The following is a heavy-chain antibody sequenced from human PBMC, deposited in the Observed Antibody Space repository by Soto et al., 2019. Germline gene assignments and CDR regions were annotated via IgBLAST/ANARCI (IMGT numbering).Heavy chain of an antibody. CDR2: ISSSSSYI. D-gene: IGHD2-2*01. Sequence: GGSLRLSCAASGFTFSSYSMNWVRQAPGKGLEWVSSISSSSSYIYYADSVKGRFTISRDNAKNSLYLQMNSLRAEDTAVYYCARDPNFVVVPAAIYYYYGRDVGGKGPTSTVP. V-gene: IGHV3-21*01. CDR3: ARDPNFVVVPAAIYYYYGRDV. CDR1: GFTFSSYS. J-gene: IGHJ6*04.